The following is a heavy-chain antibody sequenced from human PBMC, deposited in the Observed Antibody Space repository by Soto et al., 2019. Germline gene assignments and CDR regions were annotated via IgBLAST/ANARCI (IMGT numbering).Heavy chain of an antibody. CDR3: ARGRAKDAYNLGVPRIDY. D-gene: IGHD3-3*01. V-gene: IGHV3-11*05. Sequence: QVQLVESGGGLVEPGGSLRLSCAASGFTFSDYYMNWIRQAPGKGLEWVSHISSSSSYTNYADSVKGRFTISRDNAKNSLYLQMNSLRAEDTAVYYCARGRAKDAYNLGVPRIDYWGQGTLVTVSS. J-gene: IGHJ4*02. CDR1: GFTFSDYY. CDR2: ISSSSSYT.